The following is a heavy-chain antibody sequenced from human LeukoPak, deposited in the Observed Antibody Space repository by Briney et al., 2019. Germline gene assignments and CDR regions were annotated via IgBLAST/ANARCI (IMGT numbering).Heavy chain of an antibody. CDR2: IKEDGTEK. CDR3: VRGRNWFDP. J-gene: IGHJ5*02. Sequence: TGGSLRLSCAASGFTFSNYWMTWVRQAPGKGLEWVANIKEDGTEKYYVDSVRGRFTISRGNVKSSLYLQMNSLRAEDPTLYYCVRGRNWFDPWGQGTLVTVSS. V-gene: IGHV3-7*01. CDR1: GFTFSNYW.